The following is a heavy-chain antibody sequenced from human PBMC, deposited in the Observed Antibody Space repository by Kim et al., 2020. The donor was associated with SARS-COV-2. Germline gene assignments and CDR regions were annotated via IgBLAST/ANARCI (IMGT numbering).Heavy chain of an antibody. CDR3: ARDPRGTVAGFDAFDI. CDR2: IYYSENT. J-gene: IGHJ3*02. CDR1: GGSISSSSYY. Sequence: SETLSLTCTVSGGSISSSSYYWGWIRQPPGKGLEWIGTIYYSENTYYNPSLKSRVTISVDTSKNQFSLKLSSVTAADTAVYYCARDPRGTVAGFDAFDIWGQGTMVTVSS. D-gene: IGHD6-19*01. V-gene: IGHV4-39*07.